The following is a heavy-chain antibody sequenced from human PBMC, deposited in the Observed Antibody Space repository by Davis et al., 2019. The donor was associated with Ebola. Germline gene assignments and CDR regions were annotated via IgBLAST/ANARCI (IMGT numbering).Heavy chain of an antibody. J-gene: IGHJ4*02. CDR2: ISGSGGST. D-gene: IGHD2-15*01. CDR3: AKWDCSGGSCYGFDY. V-gene: IGHV3-23*01. CDR1: GFTFSSHA. Sequence: GESLKISCAASGFTFSSHAMRWVRQAPREGLEWVSAISGSGGSTYYADSVKGRFTISRDNSKNTLYLQMNSLRAEDTAVYYCAKWDCSGGSCYGFDYWGQGTLVTVSS.